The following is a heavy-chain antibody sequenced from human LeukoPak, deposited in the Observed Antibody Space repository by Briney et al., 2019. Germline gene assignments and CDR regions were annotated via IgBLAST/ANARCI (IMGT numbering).Heavy chain of an antibody. D-gene: IGHD1-1*01. J-gene: IGHJ3*02. V-gene: IGHV3-23*01. Sequence: PGGSLRLSCVTSGFSFSTYDMSWVRQAPGKGLEWVSGITANTRGRITYYADSVKGRFTISRDSSKDTLYLQMNSLRAEDTAVYYCARDLERFHDAFDIWGQGTMVTVSS. CDR2: ITANTRGRIT. CDR1: GFSFSTYD. CDR3: ARDLERFHDAFDI.